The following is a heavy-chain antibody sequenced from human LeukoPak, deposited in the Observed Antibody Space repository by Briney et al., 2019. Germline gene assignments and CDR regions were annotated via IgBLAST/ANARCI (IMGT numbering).Heavy chain of an antibody. D-gene: IGHD3-22*01. J-gene: IGHJ4*02. CDR1: GFTFSSYW. V-gene: IGHV3-74*01. Sequence: PGGSLRLSCAASGFTFSSYWMHWVRQAPGKGLVWVSRINSDGSSTSYADSVKGRFTISRDNAKNTLYLQMTSLRAEDTAVYYCAKTFRDDSSGSARARFDYWGQGTLVTVSS. CDR2: INSDGSST. CDR3: AKTFRDDSSGSARARFDY.